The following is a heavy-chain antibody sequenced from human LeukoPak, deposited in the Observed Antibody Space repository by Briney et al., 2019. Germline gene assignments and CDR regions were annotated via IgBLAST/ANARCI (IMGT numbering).Heavy chain of an antibody. CDR1: GFTFDDYA. CDR2: ISWHSGSI. Sequence: GRSLRLSCAASGFTFDDYAMHWVRQAPGKGLEWVSGISWHSGSIGYADSVKGRFTISRDNAKNSLYLQMNSLRAEDMALYYCAKDARTDYYDSSGYPNDAFDIWGQGTMVTVSS. V-gene: IGHV3-9*03. D-gene: IGHD3-22*01. CDR3: AKDARTDYYDSSGYPNDAFDI. J-gene: IGHJ3*02.